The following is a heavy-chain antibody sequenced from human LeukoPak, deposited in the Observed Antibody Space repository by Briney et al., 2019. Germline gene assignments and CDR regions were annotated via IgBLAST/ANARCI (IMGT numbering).Heavy chain of an antibody. Sequence: GGSLRLSCAASGFTFSSYSMNWVRQAPEKGLEWVSSISSSSSYIYYADSVKGRFTISRDNAKNSLYLQMNSLRAEDTAVYYCARAHQYSSSSNYWGQGTLVTVSS. D-gene: IGHD6-6*01. J-gene: IGHJ4*02. CDR3: ARAHQYSSSSNY. CDR2: ISSSSSYI. CDR1: GFTFSSYS. V-gene: IGHV3-21*01.